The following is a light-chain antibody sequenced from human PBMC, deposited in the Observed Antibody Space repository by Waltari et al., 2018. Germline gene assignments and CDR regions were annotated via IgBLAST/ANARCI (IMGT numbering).Light chain of an antibody. CDR2: DAS. CDR3: QQRSNWPFRYT. J-gene: IGKJ2*01. CDR1: QSVSSY. Sequence: EIVLTQSPATLSLSPGERATLSCRASQSVSSYLAWYQQKPGQAPRLLIYDASNRATGIPARFSGSGSGTDFTLTISSLEPEDFAVYYCQQRSNWPFRYTFGQGTKLEIK. V-gene: IGKV3-11*01.